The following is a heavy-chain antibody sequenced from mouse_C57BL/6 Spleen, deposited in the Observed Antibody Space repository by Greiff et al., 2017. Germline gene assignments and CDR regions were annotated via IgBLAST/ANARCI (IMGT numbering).Heavy chain of an antibody. J-gene: IGHJ4*01. Sequence: QVQLQQPGAELVMPGASVKLSCKASGYTFTSYWMHWVKQRPGQGLEWIGEIDPSDSYTNYNQKFKGKSTLTVDQSSSTAYMQLSSLTSEDSAVYYCASNYYDYDRYYYAMDYWGQGTSVTVSS. CDR1: GYTFTSYW. V-gene: IGHV1-69*01. CDR3: ASNYYDYDRYYYAMDY. D-gene: IGHD2-4*01. CDR2: IDPSDSYT.